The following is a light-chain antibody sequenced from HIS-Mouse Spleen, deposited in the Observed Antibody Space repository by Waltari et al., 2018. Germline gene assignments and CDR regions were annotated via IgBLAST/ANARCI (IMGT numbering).Light chain of an antibody. CDR3: QQYYSTPYT. CDR2: WAS. V-gene: IGKV4-1*01. Sequence: DIVMTQSPDSLAVSLRERATITRKSRQSVLYSSNNKNYLAWYQQKPGQPPKLLIYWASTRESGVPDRFSGSGSGTDVTLTISSLQAEDVAVYYCQQYYSTPYTFGQGTKLEIK. CDR1: QSVLYSSNNKNY. J-gene: IGKJ2*01.